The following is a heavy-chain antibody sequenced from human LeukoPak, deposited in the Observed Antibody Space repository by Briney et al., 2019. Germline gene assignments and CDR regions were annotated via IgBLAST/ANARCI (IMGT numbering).Heavy chain of an antibody. Sequence: PGGSLQISGQGSGYSFTSYWIGGVRQLRGKGLGWMGIIYPGESDTRDSPSFQGQVTISADKSISTAYLQWSSLKASDTAMYYCARTGGGYDGDYFDYWGQGTLVTVSS. D-gene: IGHD5-12*01. V-gene: IGHV5-51*01. CDR3: ARTGGGYDGDYFDY. CDR2: IYPGESDT. CDR1: GYSFTSYW. J-gene: IGHJ4*02.